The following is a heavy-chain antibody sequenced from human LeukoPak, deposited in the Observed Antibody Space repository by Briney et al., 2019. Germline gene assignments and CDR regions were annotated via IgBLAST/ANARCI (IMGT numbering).Heavy chain of an antibody. CDR2: IKSKTDGGTT. V-gene: IGHV3-15*01. Sequence: GGSLRLSCAASGFTFSNAWMSWVRQAPGKGLEWVGRIKSKTDGGTTDYAAPVKGRFTISRDDSKSTLYLQMNSLETEDTAVYYCVVGATPSDYWGQGTLVTVSS. CDR1: GFTFSNAW. J-gene: IGHJ4*02. CDR3: VVGATPSDY. D-gene: IGHD1-26*01.